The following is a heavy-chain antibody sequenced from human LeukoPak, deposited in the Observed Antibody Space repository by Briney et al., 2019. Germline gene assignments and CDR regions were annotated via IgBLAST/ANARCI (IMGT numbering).Heavy chain of an antibody. D-gene: IGHD5-18*01. CDR3: ARGSGYSYGLGWFDP. V-gene: IGHV1-2*04. J-gene: IGHJ5*02. CDR1: EYTFTGYY. Sequence: GASVKVSCKASEYTFTGYYMHWVRQAPGQGLEWMGWINPNSGGTNYAQKFQGWVTMTRDTSISTAYMELSRLRSDDTAVYYCARGSGYSYGLGWFDPWGQGTLVTVSS. CDR2: INPNSGGT.